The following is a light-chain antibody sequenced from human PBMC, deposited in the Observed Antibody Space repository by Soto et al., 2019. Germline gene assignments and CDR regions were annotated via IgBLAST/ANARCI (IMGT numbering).Light chain of an antibody. CDR2: AAY. V-gene: IGKV1-39*01. J-gene: IGKJ1*01. Sequence: DIQMTQSPSSLSASVGDRVTITCRASQSIRSYLNWYQQKPGKAPKLLIYAAYSLQSGVPSRISGSGSGTDFSLTISSLQPEDFATYYCQQSDSTPRTFGQGTKVEIK. CDR3: QQSDSTPRT. CDR1: QSIRSY.